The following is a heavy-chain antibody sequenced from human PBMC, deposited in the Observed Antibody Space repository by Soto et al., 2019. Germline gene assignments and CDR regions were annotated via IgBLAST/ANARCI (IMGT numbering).Heavy chain of an antibody. Sequence: PGESLKISCAASGCTFSSYWIHWVRQAPGKGLVWVSRINSDGSSTTYADSVKGRFTISRDNAKNTLYLQMTSLRAEDTAVYYCARVSREVVPAAIDYWGQGTLVTVSS. V-gene: IGHV3-74*01. CDR1: GCTFSSYW. D-gene: IGHD2-2*01. CDR2: INSDGSST. CDR3: ARVSREVVPAAIDY. J-gene: IGHJ4*02.